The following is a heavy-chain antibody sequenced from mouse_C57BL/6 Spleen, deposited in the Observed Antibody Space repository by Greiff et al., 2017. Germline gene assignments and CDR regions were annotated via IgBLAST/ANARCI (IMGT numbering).Heavy chain of an antibody. CDR3: ASYYDYDVDYAMDY. V-gene: IGHV1-55*01. D-gene: IGHD2-4*01. Sequence: QVQLQQSGAELAKPGASVKLSCKASGYTFTSYWITWVKQRPGQGLEWIGDIYPGSGSTNYNEKFKSKATLTVDTSSSTAYMQLSSLTSEDSAVYYCASYYDYDVDYAMDYWGQGTSVTVSS. J-gene: IGHJ4*01. CDR2: IYPGSGST. CDR1: GYTFTSYW.